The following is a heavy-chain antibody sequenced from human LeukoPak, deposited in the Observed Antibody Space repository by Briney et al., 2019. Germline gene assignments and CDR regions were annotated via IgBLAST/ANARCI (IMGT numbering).Heavy chain of an antibody. D-gene: IGHD6-19*01. CDR3: ARGGYSSGWHNYYYYYMDV. J-gene: IGHJ6*03. Sequence: ASVKGSCKASVYTFTSYDINWVRQATGQGLAWMGWMNPNRGNTGYAQKFQGRVTMTRNTSRSTAYMELSSLRSEDTAVYYCARGGYSSGWHNYYYYYMDVWGKGTTVTISS. V-gene: IGHV1-8*02. CDR1: VYTFTSYD. CDR2: MNPNRGNT.